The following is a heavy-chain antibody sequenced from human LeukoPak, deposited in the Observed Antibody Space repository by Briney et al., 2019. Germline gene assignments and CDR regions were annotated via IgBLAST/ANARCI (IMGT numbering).Heavy chain of an antibody. D-gene: IGHD3-9*01. CDR1: GASIGTYY. J-gene: IGHJ4*02. Sequence: SETLSLTCTVSGASIGTYYWSWIRQPPGKGLEWIGFVYNSGTTNYNPSLKSRLTISVDTAKNQFSLKLNSVTAADTAVYYCARGQYDVLTGSYYFNYWGQGTLVTVPS. V-gene: IGHV4-59*01. CDR3: ARGQYDVLTGSYYFNY. CDR2: VYNSGTT.